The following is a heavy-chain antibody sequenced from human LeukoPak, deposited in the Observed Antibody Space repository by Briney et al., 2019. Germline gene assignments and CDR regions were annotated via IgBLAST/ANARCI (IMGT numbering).Heavy chain of an antibody. Sequence: SETLSLTCAVSGGSISSGGYSWSWIRQPPGKGLEWIGYIYHSGSTYYNPSLKSRVTISVDRSKNQFSLKLSSVTAADTAVYYCARGSTSYFTGAFDIWGQGTMVTVSS. CDR3: ARGSTSYFTGAFDI. CDR1: GGSISSGGYS. V-gene: IGHV4-30-2*01. CDR2: IYHSGST. D-gene: IGHD2-2*01. J-gene: IGHJ3*02.